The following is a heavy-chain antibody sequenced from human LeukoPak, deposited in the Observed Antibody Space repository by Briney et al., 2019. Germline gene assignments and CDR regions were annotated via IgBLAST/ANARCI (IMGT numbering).Heavy chain of an antibody. D-gene: IGHD5-18*01. CDR2: IYYSGST. V-gene: IGHV4-59*08. J-gene: IGHJ4*02. CDR3: ARLAEDTAMVDY. Sequence: PSETLSLTCTVSGGSISSYYWSWIRQPPGKGLEWIGYIYYSGSTNYDPSLKSRVTISVDTSKNQFSLKLSSVTAADTAVYYCARLAEDTAMVDYWGQGTLVTVSS. CDR1: GGSISSYY.